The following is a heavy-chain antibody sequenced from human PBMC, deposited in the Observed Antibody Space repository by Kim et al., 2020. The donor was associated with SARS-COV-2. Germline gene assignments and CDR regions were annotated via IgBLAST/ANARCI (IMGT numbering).Heavy chain of an antibody. V-gene: IGHV4-31*03. D-gene: IGHD3-16*02. J-gene: IGHJ4*02. CDR3: ARDVPITFGGVIVTHGYFDY. Sequence: SETLSLTCTVSGGSISSGGYYWSWIRQHPGKGLEWIGYIYYSGSTYYNPSLKSRVTISVDTSKNQFSLKLSSVTAADTAVYYCARDVPITFGGVIVTHGYFDYWGQGTLVTVSS. CDR1: GGSISSGGYY. CDR2: IYYSGST.